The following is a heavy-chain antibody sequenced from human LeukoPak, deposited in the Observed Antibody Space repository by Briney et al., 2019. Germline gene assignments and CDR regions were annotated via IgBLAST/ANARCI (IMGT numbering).Heavy chain of an antibody. CDR1: GFSFSTYA. CDR3: TTQPFYLGSGRYDSHYFDK. J-gene: IGHJ4*02. D-gene: IGHD3-10*01. CDR2: ISGSGDNT. V-gene: IGHV3-23*01. Sequence: PGGSLRLSCAASGFSFSTYAMTWVRQAPGKGLQWVSAISGSGDNTYYADSVKGRFTISRDNSKNTLFLQMNSLRAEDAAVYYCTTQPFYLGSGRYDSHYFDKWGQGTLVTVSS.